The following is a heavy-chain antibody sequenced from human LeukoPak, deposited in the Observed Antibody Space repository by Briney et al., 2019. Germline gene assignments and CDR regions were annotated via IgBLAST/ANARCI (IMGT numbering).Heavy chain of an antibody. J-gene: IGHJ4*02. CDR2: INHSGST. D-gene: IGHD3-10*01. V-gene: IGHV4-34*01. Sequence: KPSETLSLTCAVYGGSFSGYYWSWIRQPPGKGLEWIGEINHSGSTNYNPSLKSRVTISVDTSKNQFSLKLSSVTAADTAVYYCARDLRYRGGFDYWGQGTLVTVSS. CDR1: GGSFSGYY. CDR3: ARDLRYRGGFDY.